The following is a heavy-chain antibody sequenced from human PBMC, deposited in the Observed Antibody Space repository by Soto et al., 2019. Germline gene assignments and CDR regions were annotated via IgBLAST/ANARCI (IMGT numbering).Heavy chain of an antibody. D-gene: IGHD3-10*01. CDR2: VNPIVSMS. CDR1: GDTFNFYS. Sequence: QVQLVQSGAEVKRPGSSVKVSCKASGDTFNFYSINWVRQAPGLGLGWMGRVNPIVSMSNYAQKFQGRVTMTADKSTSKAYMELSSLRPEDTAIYYGASSYGSGYRAFDYWGQGALVTVSS. CDR3: ASSYGSGYRAFDY. V-gene: IGHV1-69*02. J-gene: IGHJ4*02.